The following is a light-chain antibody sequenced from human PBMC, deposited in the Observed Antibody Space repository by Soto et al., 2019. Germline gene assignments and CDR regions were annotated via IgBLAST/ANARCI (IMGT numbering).Light chain of an antibody. Sequence: QSALTQPASVSGSPGQSITISCTGTSSDVGGYNYVSWYQQHPGKAPKLMIHEVSNRPSGVSNRFSGSKSGNTASLTIAGLQVEDEADYYCSSYTTSSTLVFGTGTKVTVL. CDR2: EVS. CDR3: SSYTTSSTLV. V-gene: IGLV2-14*01. J-gene: IGLJ1*01. CDR1: SSDVGGYNY.